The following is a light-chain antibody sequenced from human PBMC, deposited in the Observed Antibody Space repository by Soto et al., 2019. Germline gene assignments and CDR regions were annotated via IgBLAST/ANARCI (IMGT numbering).Light chain of an antibody. CDR1: QSVSSN. V-gene: IGKV3-15*01. J-gene: IGKJ1*01. CDR3: QQYNNWPRT. Sequence: EIVMTQSPATLSVSPGERATLSCRASQSVSSNLAWYQQKPGQAPRLLIYGASTRATGIPARFSGSGSGTEFTLTISSLQSEDFAFYYCQQYNNWPRTFGQGTKFEIK. CDR2: GAS.